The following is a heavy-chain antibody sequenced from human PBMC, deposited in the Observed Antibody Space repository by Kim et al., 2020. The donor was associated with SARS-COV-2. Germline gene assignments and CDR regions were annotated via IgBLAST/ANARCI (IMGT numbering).Heavy chain of an antibody. J-gene: IGHJ5*02. V-gene: IGHV4-39*01. Sequence: PSLKSRVTISVDTSKNQFSLKLSSVTAADTAVYYCARHVQYQLPDNWFDPWGQGTLVTVSS. CDR3: ARHVQYQLPDNWFDP. D-gene: IGHD2-2*01.